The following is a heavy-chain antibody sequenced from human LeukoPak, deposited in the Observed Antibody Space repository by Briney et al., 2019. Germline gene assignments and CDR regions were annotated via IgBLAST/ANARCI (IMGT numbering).Heavy chain of an antibody. V-gene: IGHV3-21*01. CDR2: ISSSSSYI. Sequence: GGSLRLSCAASGFTFSSYSMNWVRQAPGKGLEWVSSISSSSSYIYYADSVKGRFTISRDNAKNSLYLQMNSLRAEDTAVYYCARDAIEVVAFDYWGQGTLVTVSS. CDR3: ARDAIEVVAFDY. CDR1: GFTFSSYS. D-gene: IGHD2-15*01. J-gene: IGHJ4*02.